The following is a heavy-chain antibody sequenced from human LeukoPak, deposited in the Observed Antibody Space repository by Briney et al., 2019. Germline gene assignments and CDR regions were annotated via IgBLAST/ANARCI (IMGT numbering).Heavy chain of an antibody. CDR1: GYTFTSYG. D-gene: IGHD3-22*01. Sequence: ASVKVSCKASGYTFTSYGISWVRQAPGQGLEWMGWISAYNGNANYAQKLQGRVTMTTDTSTSTAYMELRSLRSDDTAVYYCARDVTMIVVVHDAFDIWGQGTMVTVSS. V-gene: IGHV1-18*01. CDR2: ISAYNGNA. CDR3: ARDVTMIVVVHDAFDI. J-gene: IGHJ3*02.